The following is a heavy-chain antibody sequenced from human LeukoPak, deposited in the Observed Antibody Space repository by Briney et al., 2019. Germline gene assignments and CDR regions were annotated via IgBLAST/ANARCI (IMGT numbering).Heavy chain of an antibody. CDR1: GFYFRDHW. Sequence: PGGSLRLSCAASGFYFRDHWMDWVRQAPGKGLEWVGHIKTDGSETYYLDSLKGRISISRDNTNNALYLQMNSLRVEDTAIYYCVKNDGWFHLAQWGQGTLVTVCS. J-gene: IGHJ4*02. CDR3: VKNDGWFHLAQ. V-gene: IGHV3-7*03. D-gene: IGHD6-19*01. CDR2: IKTDGSET.